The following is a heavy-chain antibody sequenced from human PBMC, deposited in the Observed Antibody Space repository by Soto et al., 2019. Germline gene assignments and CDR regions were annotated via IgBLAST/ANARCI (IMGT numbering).Heavy chain of an antibody. V-gene: IGHV4-39*01. Sequence: PSETLSLTCTVSGGSISSNNDYWGWIRQPPGKGLEWIGSIYYSGSSYYNPSLKSRVTISVDTSKNQFSLKLSSVTAADTAVYYRARRYGSCFDYWGQGTLVTVSS. D-gene: IGHD5-18*01. CDR1: GGSISSNNDY. CDR2: IYYSGSS. J-gene: IGHJ4*02. CDR3: ARRYGSCFDY.